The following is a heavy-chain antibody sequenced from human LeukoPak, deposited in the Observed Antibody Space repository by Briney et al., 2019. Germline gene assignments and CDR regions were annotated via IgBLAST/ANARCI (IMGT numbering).Heavy chain of an antibody. CDR2: IKPNSGDT. J-gene: IGHJ6*03. CDR1: GFTLTDY. Sequence: GASVKVSCKASGFTLTDYIHWVRQHPRQGLQWMGWIKPNSGDTDYAQKFQGRVTMTRDTSISTVYMELSSLRSDDTAVYYCARADSVPAGDYHYWYMDVWGKGTTVTVSS. D-gene: IGHD2-2*01. CDR3: ARADSVPAGDYHYWYMDV. V-gene: IGHV1-2*02.